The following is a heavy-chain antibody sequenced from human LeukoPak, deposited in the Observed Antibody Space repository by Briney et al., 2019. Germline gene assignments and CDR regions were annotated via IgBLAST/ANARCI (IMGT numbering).Heavy chain of an antibody. D-gene: IGHD1-26*01. CDR1: GFNFESYS. J-gene: IGHJ4*02. CDR2: ISGIGGST. V-gene: IGHV3-23*01. Sequence: GGSLRLSCAASGFNFESYSMNWVRQAPGKGLEWVSAISGIGGSTYYADSVKGRFTLSSDNSKNTLYLQMNSLSAEDTAVYYCAKDPESVHSGSYGYWGQGTLVTVSS. CDR3: AKDPESVHSGSYGY.